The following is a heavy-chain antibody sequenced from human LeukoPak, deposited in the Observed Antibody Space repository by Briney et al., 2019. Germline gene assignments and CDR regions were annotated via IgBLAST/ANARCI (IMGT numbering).Heavy chain of an antibody. D-gene: IGHD3-10*02. CDR2: IYYSGST. CDR3: AGGPAYYYVL. Sequence: SETLSLTCAVYGGSFSSGGYYWSWIRQHPGKGLEWIGYIYYSGSTYYNPSLKSRVTISVDTSKNQFSLKLSSVTAADTAVYYCAGGPAYYYVLWGQGTLVTVSS. CDR1: GGSFSSGGYY. J-gene: IGHJ4*02. V-gene: IGHV4-31*11.